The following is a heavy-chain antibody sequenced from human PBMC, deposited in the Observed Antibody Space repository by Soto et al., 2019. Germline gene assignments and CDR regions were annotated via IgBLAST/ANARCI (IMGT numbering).Heavy chain of an antibody. CDR1: GFTFSSYG. CDR3: AKDAKSITIFGVVIHGEFDY. CDR2: ISYDGSNK. J-gene: IGHJ4*02. Sequence: GGSLRLSCAASGFTFSSYGMHWVRQAPGKGLEWVAVISYDGSNKYYADSVKGRFTISRDDSKNTLYLQMNSLRAEDTAVYYCAKDAKSITIFGVVIHGEFDYWGQGTLVTVSS. D-gene: IGHD3-3*01. V-gene: IGHV3-30*18.